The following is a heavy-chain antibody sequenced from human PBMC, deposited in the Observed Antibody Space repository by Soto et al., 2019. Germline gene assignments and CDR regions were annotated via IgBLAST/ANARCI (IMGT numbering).Heavy chain of an antibody. CDR2: IYPGDSDT. CDR3: ARLVLRCGETTKWFDP. V-gene: IGHV5-51*01. Sequence: GESLKISCKGSGYTFTSYWIGWVRQMPGKGLEWMGIIYPGDSDTRYSPSLKSRLTISVGASRNQFSLKLYSVTAADTAVYYCARLVLRCGETTKWFDPWGQGTLVTVYS. J-gene: IGHJ5*02. CDR1: GYTFTSYW. D-gene: IGHD3-16*01.